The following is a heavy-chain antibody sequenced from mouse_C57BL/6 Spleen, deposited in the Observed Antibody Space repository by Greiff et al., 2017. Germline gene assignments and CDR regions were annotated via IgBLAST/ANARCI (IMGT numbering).Heavy chain of an antibody. Sequence: VQLQQSGPELVKPGASVKISCKASGYTFTDYYMNWVKQSHGKSLEWVGDINPNNGGTSYNQKFKGKATLTVDKSSSTAYMELRSLTSEDSAVYYCASSQYYGSRAWFAYWGQGTLVTVSA. V-gene: IGHV1-26*01. J-gene: IGHJ3*01. CDR2: INPNNGGT. D-gene: IGHD1-1*01. CDR3: ASSQYYGSRAWFAY. CDR1: GYTFTDYY.